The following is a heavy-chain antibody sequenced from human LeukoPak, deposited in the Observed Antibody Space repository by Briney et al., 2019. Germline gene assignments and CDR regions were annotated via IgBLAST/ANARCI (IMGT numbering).Heavy chain of an antibody. Sequence: PGGSLRLSCAASGFTFSSYAMHWVRQAPGKGLEWVAVISYDGSNKYYADSVKGRFTISRDNAKNSLYLQMNGLRAEDTAAYYCMRGATDTTRWFDPWGQGTLVTVSS. CDR1: GFTFSSYA. CDR3: MRGATDTTRWFDP. D-gene: IGHD1-7*01. CDR2: ISYDGSNK. J-gene: IGHJ5*02. V-gene: IGHV3-30*04.